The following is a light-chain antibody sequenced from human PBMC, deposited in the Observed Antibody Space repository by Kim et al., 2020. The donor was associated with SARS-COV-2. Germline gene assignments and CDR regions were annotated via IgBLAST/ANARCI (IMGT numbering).Light chain of an antibody. V-gene: IGLV2-11*01. Sequence: HSALTQPRPVSGSPGQSVAISCTGISSYVGIYDFVSWYQHHPGKAPRLLIYDINNRPSGVPDRFSGSKSGNTASLIISGLQADDEAHYYCCSYSANSVVLGGGTQLTVL. CDR2: DIN. CDR3: CSYSANSVV. CDR1: SSYVGIYDF. J-gene: IGLJ2*01.